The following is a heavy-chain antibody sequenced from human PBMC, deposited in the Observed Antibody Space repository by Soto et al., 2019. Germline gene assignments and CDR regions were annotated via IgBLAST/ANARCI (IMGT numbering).Heavy chain of an antibody. Sequence: SDTLSLTCTVSGVSISISHYWGLIRHPPGKGLEWIGSIYYSGSTYYNPSLRSRVNISVDTSKNQFSLKLSSVTAADTAVYYCARVQSDWYYYMDVWGKGTTVTVSS. V-gene: IGHV4-39*01. D-gene: IGHD3-9*01. CDR1: GVSISISHY. J-gene: IGHJ6*03. CDR3: ARVQSDWYYYMDV. CDR2: IYYSGST.